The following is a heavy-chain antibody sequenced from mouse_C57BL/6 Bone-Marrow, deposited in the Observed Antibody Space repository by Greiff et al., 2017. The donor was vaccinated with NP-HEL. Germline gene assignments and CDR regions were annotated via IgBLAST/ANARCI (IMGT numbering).Heavy chain of an antibody. CDR2: ISYDGSN. CDR1: GYSITSGYY. Sequence: ESGPGLVKPSQSLSLTCSVTGYSITSGYYWNWIRQFPGNKLEWMGYISYDGSNNYNPSLKNRISITRDTSKNQFFLKLNSVTTEDTATYYCAREKIIPKSYYFDYWGQGTTLTVSS. D-gene: IGHD1-3*01. V-gene: IGHV3-6*01. CDR3: AREKIIPKSYYFDY. J-gene: IGHJ2*01.